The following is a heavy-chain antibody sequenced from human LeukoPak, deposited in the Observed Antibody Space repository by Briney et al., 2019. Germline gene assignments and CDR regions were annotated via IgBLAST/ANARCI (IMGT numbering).Heavy chain of an antibody. D-gene: IGHD5-18*01. V-gene: IGHV3-9*01. CDR1: GFTFDDYA. Sequence: GGSLRLSCAASGFTFDDYAMHWVRQAPGKGLEWVSGISWNSGSIGYADSVKGRFTISRDNAKNSLYLQMNSLRAEDTALYYCAKEVDTAVVQRRDFDYWGQGTLVTVSS. CDR2: ISWNSGSI. J-gene: IGHJ4*02. CDR3: AKEVDTAVVQRRDFDY.